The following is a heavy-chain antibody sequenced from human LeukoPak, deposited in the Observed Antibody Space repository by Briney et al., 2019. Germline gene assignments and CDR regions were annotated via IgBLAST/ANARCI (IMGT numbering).Heavy chain of an antibody. CDR1: GGSISSYY. CDR2: IYHSGST. J-gene: IGHJ4*02. CDR3: ARLPYTGFVSGY. D-gene: IGHD3-10*01. Sequence: PSETLSLTCTVSGGSISSYYWSWIRQPPGKGLEWIGSIYHSGSTYYNPSLKSRVTISVDTSKNQFSLKLSSVTAADTAVYYCARLPYTGFVSGYWGQGTLVTVSS. V-gene: IGHV4-39*01.